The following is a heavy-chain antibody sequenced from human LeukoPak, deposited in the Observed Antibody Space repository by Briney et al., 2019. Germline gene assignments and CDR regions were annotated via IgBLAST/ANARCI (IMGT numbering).Heavy chain of an antibody. J-gene: IGHJ3*02. CDR3: ARDLLSSGYSYLNI. Sequence: GGSLRLSCAVSGFTFDDHAMGWVRQAPGKGLEWGSGINWNGGITTYADSVKGRFTISGDNAKSSLYLHRHGLRAAAPAWFDFARDLLSSGYSYLNIWGRGTMVTVSS. V-gene: IGHV3-20*01. CDR2: INWNGGIT. CDR1: GFTFDDHA. D-gene: IGHD5-12*01.